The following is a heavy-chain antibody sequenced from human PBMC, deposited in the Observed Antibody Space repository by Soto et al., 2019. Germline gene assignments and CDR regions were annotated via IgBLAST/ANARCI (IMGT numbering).Heavy chain of an antibody. J-gene: IGHJ6*02. D-gene: IGHD3-10*01. CDR3: AKDRGSGSYAANFYYYGMDV. Sequence: GGSLRLSCAASGFTFDDYAMHWVRQAPGKGLEWVSGINWNSGSIGYADSVKGRFTISRDNAKTSLYLQMNSLRAEDTALYYCAKDRGSGSYAANFYYYGMDVWGQGTTVTVSS. V-gene: IGHV3-9*01. CDR1: GFTFDDYA. CDR2: INWNSGSI.